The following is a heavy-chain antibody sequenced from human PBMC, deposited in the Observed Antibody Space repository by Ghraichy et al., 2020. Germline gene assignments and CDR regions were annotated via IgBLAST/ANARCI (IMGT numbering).Heavy chain of an antibody. Sequence: ASVKVSCKASGYTFTSYGISWVRQAPGQGLEWMGWISAYNGNTNYAQKLQGRVTMTTDTSTSTAYMELRSLRSDDTAVYYCARDFETAGSPPARESKDAFDIWGQGTMVTVSS. CDR1: GYTFTSYG. J-gene: IGHJ3*02. CDR3: ARDFETAGSPPARESKDAFDI. CDR2: ISAYNGNT. D-gene: IGHD6-13*01. V-gene: IGHV1-18*01.